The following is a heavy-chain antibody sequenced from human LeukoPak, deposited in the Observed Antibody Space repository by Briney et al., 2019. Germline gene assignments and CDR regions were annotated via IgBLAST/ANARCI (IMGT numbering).Heavy chain of an antibody. V-gene: IGHV4-39*01. CDR2: IYYSGST. Sequence: PSETLSLTCTVSGGSISSSSYYWGWIRQPPGKGLEWIGSIYYSGSTYYNPSLKSRVTISVDTSKNQFSLKLSSVTAADTAVYYCARIPNTAMWYFDLWGRGTLVTVSS. D-gene: IGHD5-18*01. J-gene: IGHJ2*01. CDR1: GGSISSSSYY. CDR3: ARIPNTAMWYFDL.